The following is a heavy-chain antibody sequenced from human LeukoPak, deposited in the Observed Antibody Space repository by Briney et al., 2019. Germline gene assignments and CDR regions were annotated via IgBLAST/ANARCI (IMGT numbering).Heavy chain of an antibody. CDR2: IYYSGST. CDR1: GGSISSYY. J-gene: IGHJ3*02. Sequence: SETLSLTCTVSGGSISSYYWSWIRQPPGKGMEWIGYIYYSGSTNYNPSLKSRVTISVDTSKNQFSLKLSSVTAADTAVYYCATSPTGITFGGVSAFDIWGQGTMVTVSS. D-gene: IGHD3-16*01. V-gene: IGHV4-59*01. CDR3: ATSPTGITFGGVSAFDI.